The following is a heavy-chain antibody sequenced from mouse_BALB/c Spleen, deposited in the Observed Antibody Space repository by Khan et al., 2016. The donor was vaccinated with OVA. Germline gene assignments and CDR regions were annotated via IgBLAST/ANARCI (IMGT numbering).Heavy chain of an antibody. V-gene: IGHV3-2*02. D-gene: IGHD1-1*01. CDR3: ARVYGGDFDY. CDR2: ISYSGNT. Sequence: EVQLQESGPGLVKPSQSLSLTCTVTGYSITSDYAWNRIRQLPGNKLEWMGFISYSGNTNYNPSLKSRISITRDTSKNQFFLQLNSVTTEDTATYYCARVYGGDFDYWGQGTTLTVSS. J-gene: IGHJ2*01. CDR1: GYSITSDYA.